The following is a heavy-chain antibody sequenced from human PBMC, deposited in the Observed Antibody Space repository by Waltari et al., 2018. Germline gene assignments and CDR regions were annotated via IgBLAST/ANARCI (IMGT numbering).Heavy chain of an antibody. J-gene: IGHJ4*02. V-gene: IGHV4-59*01. CDR3: ARFKYYYGSGSSGSDY. CDR2: IYYSGST. CDR1: GGSISSYY. D-gene: IGHD3-10*01. Sequence: QVQLQESGPGLVKPSETLSLTCTVSGGSISSYYWSWIRQPPGKGLEWIGYIYYSGSTNYNPSRKSRVTRSVDTSKNQFSLKLSSVTAADTAVYYCARFKYYYGSGSSGSDYWGQGTLVTVSS.